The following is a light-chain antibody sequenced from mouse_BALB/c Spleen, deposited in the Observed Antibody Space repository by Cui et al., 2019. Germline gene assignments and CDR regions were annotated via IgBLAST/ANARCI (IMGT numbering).Light chain of an antibody. CDR2: RTS. CDR3: QQYSGYTWT. J-gene: IGKJ1*01. V-gene: IGKV4-57-1*01. Sequence: EIVLTQSPAIMSASPGEKVTMTCRASSSVSSSYLHWYQQKSGASPKPWIYRTSNLASGVPARFSGSGSGTSYSLTISSVEAEDAATYYCQQYSGYTWTFGGGTKLEIK. CDR1: SSVSSSY.